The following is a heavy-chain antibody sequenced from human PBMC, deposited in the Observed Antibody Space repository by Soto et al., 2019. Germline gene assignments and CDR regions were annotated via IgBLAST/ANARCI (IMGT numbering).Heavy chain of an antibody. CDR2: IYYSGST. Sequence: QVQLQESGPGLVKPSETLSLTCTVSGGSISSYYWNWIRQSPGKGLEWIGFIYYSGSTNYNPSLKSRVTISVDTSKNQFSLKLSSVTAADTAVYYCAAYIWGNAFDIWGRGTMVTVSS. CDR3: AAYIWGNAFDI. CDR1: GGSISSYY. D-gene: IGHD3-16*01. J-gene: IGHJ3*02. V-gene: IGHV4-59*03.